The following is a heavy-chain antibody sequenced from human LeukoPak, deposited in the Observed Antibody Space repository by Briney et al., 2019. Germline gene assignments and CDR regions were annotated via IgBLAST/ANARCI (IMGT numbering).Heavy chain of an antibody. J-gene: IGHJ5*02. V-gene: IGHV1-69*04. D-gene: IGHD2-15*01. CDR3: ARASLNAGYCSGGSCSNWFDP. CDR2: IIPILGIA. Sequence: ASVKVSCKASGGTFSSYAISWVRQAPGQGLEWMGRIIPILGIANYAQKFQGRVTITADKSTSTAYMELSSLRSEDTAVYYCARASLNAGYCSGGSCSNWFDPWGQGTLVTVSS. CDR1: GGTFSSYA.